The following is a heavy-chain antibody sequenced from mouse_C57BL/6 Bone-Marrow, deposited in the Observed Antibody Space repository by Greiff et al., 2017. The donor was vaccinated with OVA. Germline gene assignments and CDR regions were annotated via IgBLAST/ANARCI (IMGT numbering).Heavy chain of an antibody. CDR2: ISYSGST. D-gene: IGHD1-1*01. Sequence: EVKLVESGPGMVKPSQSLSLTCTVTGYSITSGYDWHWIRHFPGNKLEWMGYISYSGSTNYNPSLKSRISITHDTSKNHFFLKLNSVTTEDTATYYCARGGENYGVDYWGQGTTLTVSS. V-gene: IGHV3-1*01. CDR3: ARGGENYGVDY. CDR1: GYSITSGYD. J-gene: IGHJ2*01.